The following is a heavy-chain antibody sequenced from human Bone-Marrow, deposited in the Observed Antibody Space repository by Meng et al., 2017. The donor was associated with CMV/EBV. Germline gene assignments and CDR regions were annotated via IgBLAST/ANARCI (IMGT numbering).Heavy chain of an antibody. D-gene: IGHD4-17*01. CDR1: GYTFIHYY. V-gene: IGHV1-46*01. CDR2: INPNIGVT. CDR3: ARGNYGDYIGTFYYNMDV. Sequence: ASVKVSCKASGYTFIHYYIHWVRQAPGQGLEWMGVINPNIGVTYYSQKFQGRVTMTRDTSTATVYMDLSSLRSEDTAVYYCARGNYGDYIGTFYYNMDVWGQGTTVTVSS. J-gene: IGHJ6*02.